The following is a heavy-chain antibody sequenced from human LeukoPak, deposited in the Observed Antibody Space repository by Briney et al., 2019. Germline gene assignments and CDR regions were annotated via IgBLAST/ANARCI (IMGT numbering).Heavy chain of an antibody. J-gene: IGHJ6*03. Sequence: GGSLRLSCAASGFTFSGYAVHWVRQAPGKGLQWVAAISYGGYNKYYADSLKGRFTISRENSKNTLWLQMNSLRAEDTAVYYCARGGMYDSYYFFYMDVWGKGTTVTVSS. CDR1: GFTFSGYA. CDR2: ISYGGYNK. CDR3: ARGGMYDSYYFFYMDV. D-gene: IGHD3-22*01. V-gene: IGHV3-30*01.